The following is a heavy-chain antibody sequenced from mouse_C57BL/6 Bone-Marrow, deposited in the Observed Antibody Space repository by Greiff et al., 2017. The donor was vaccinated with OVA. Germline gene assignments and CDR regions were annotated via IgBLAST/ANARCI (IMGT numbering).Heavy chain of an antibody. CDR2: ISNLAYSI. J-gene: IGHJ2*01. D-gene: IGHD2-1*01. CDR3: ARRGYYGNFYYFDY. CDR1: GFTFSDYG. Sequence: EVQVVESGGGLVQPGGSLKLSCAASGFTFSDYGMAWVRQAPRKGPEWVAFISNLAYSIYYADTVTGRFTISRENDKNTLYLEMSSLRSEDTAMYYCARRGYYGNFYYFDYWGQGTTLTVS. V-gene: IGHV5-15*04.